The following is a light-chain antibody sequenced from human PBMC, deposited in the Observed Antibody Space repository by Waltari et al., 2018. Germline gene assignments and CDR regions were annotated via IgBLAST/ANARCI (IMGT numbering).Light chain of an antibody. CDR3: QVWDSSSDHWV. J-gene: IGLJ3*02. V-gene: IGLV3-21*02. CDR1: NIGSKS. CDR2: DDS. Sequence: SYVLTQPPSVSVAPGQTARITCGGTNIGSKSVQWYQQKPGQAPVLVVYDDSARPSGLPERFSGSNSGNTATLTIRRVEAGDEADYYCQVWDSSSDHWVFGGGTKLTVL.